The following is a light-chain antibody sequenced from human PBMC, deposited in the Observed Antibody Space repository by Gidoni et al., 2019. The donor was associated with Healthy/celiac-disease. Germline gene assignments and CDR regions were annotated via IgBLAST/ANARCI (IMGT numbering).Light chain of an antibody. CDR3: QQYNSYSYT. J-gene: IGKJ2*01. V-gene: IGKV1-5*03. CDR1: QSISSW. CDR2: KAS. Sequence: DIQMTQSPSTLSASVGDRVTITCRASQSISSWLAWYQQKPGKAPKLLIYKASSIESGVPSRFGGSGSGTEFTLTISSLQPDDFATYYCQQYNSYSYTFGQGTKLEIK.